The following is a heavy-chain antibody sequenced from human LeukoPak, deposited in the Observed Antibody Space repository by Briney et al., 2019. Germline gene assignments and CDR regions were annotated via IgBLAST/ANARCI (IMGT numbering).Heavy chain of an antibody. D-gene: IGHD3-16*02. CDR1: GFSFGDST. Sequence: GGSLRLSCAASGFSFGDSTMHWVRQASGKGLEWVARIRSKVDSYMTAYAESVEGRFTISRDDSDSRAYLQMNSLKTEDTAVYYCARVNSGRQTYDYVWGSYRHLGDDDAFDIWGQGTMVTVSS. CDR3: ARVNSGRQTYDYVWGSYRHLGDDDAFDI. CDR2: IRSKVDSYMT. V-gene: IGHV3-73*01. J-gene: IGHJ3*02.